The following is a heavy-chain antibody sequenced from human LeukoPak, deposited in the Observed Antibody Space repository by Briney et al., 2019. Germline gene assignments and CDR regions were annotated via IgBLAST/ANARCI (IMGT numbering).Heavy chain of an antibody. V-gene: IGHV4-39*07. CDR3: ARSGLLWGIGAFDI. CDR2: ISYTGST. D-gene: IGHD3-16*01. Sequence: SETLSLTCTVSGGSISSNSYYWGWVRQPPGKGLEWVGSISYTGSTYYTPSLKSRVTISVDTSKNQFSLNLTSVTAADTAVYYCARSGLLWGIGAFDIWGQGTMVTVSS. CDR1: GGSISSNSYY. J-gene: IGHJ3*02.